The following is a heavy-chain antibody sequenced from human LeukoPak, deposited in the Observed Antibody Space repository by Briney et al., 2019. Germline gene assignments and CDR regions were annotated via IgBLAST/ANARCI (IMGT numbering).Heavy chain of an antibody. CDR1: GITFSSYS. CDR2: ISSSGSYI. V-gene: IGHV3-21*01. Sequence: PGGSLRLSCAASGITFSSYSMNWVRQAPGKGLEWVSCISSSGSYIYYADSVKGRFTISRDNAKNSLYLQMNSLRAEDTAVNYCARGLNWKYGWIDPWGQGTLVTVSS. J-gene: IGHJ5*02. D-gene: IGHD1-7*01. CDR3: ARGLNWKYGWIDP.